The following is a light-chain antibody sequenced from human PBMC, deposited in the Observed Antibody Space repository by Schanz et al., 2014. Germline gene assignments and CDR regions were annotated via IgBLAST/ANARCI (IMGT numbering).Light chain of an antibody. J-gene: IGKJ4*01. CDR1: QSILFSSDNRNY. V-gene: IGKV4-1*01. Sequence: DFVMTQSPDSLAVSLGERATINCKSSQSILFSSDNRNYLAWYQQKPGQAPKLLFRWASTRESGVPDRFSGSGSGTDFTLTISSLQAEDLAVYYCQQYYSIPLTFGGGTKVEIK. CDR2: WAS. CDR3: QQYYSIPLT.